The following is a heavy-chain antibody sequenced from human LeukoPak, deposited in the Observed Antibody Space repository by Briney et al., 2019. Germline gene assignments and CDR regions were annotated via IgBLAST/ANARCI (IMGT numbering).Heavy chain of an antibody. J-gene: IGHJ4*02. CDR3: ARRVGYCGGDCYSSAFDY. CDR1: GDTFSSYA. V-gene: IGHV1-69*11. Sequence: ASVKVSCKASGDTFSSYAISWVRQAPGQGLEWMGIINPSGGSTSYAQKFQGRVTITADESASTAYMELSSLRSEDTAVYYCARRVGYCGGDCYSSAFDYWGQGTLVTVSS. CDR2: INPSGGST. D-gene: IGHD2-21*02.